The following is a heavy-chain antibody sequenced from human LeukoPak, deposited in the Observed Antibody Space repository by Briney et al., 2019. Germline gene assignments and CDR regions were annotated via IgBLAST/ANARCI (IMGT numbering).Heavy chain of an antibody. CDR1: RVTFTSDI. V-gene: IGHV3-21*01. CDR3: ARDRQTGHFDY. J-gene: IGHJ4*02. CDR2: ISSSSIHI. Sequence: PGGSLRLSRAPSRVTFTSDIVNSVRQAPGKGLEWVSSISSSSIHIYYADSVKGRFTISRDNAKNSLYLQMNSLRAEDTAVYCCARDRQTGHFDYWGQGTLVTVCS. D-gene: IGHD1-1*01.